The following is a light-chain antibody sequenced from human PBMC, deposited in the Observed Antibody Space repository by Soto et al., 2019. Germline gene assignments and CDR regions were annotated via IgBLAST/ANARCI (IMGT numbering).Light chain of an antibody. CDR2: LTS. V-gene: IGKV2-28*01. J-gene: IGKJ2*01. CDR1: QSLLHSDGYNF. Sequence: DIVMTQSPLSLIVTPGEPASISCRSSQSLLHSDGYNFLNWYLQKPGQSPRLLIYLTSNRASGVPDRVSGSGSGTDFTLKISRVEPEDVGVYYWMQGLHTYTFGQGTKLEI. CDR3: MQGLHTYT.